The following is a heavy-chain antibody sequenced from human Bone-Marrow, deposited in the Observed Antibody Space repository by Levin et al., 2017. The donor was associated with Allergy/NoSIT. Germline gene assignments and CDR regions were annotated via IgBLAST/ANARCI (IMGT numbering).Heavy chain of an antibody. CDR3: ASWAMYHYDRSAFDYFYYARDV. D-gene: IGHD3-22*01. Sequence: PGGSLRLSCAASGILFSSYDMNWVRQAPGKGLEWVSSISAGGNYIYYADSVKGRFTISRDNAKNSLFLRMNSLRAEDTAVYYCASWAMYHYDRSAFDYFYYARDVWGQGTTVTVSS. J-gene: IGHJ6*02. CDR1: GILFSSYD. CDR2: ISAGGNYI. V-gene: IGHV3-21*01.